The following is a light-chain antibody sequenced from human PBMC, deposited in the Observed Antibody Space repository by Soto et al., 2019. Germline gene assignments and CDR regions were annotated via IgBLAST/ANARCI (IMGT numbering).Light chain of an antibody. Sequence: QSALTQPASVSGSPGQSITISCTGTSSDIGAYNFVSWYQQQPGEVPKLILYDVNVRPSGVSNRFSGSKSGNTASLTISGLPAEDEADYYCTSWTTSTTMIFGGGTQLTVL. V-gene: IGLV2-14*03. J-gene: IGLJ2*01. CDR1: SSDIGAYNF. CDR2: DVN. CDR3: TSWTTSTTMI.